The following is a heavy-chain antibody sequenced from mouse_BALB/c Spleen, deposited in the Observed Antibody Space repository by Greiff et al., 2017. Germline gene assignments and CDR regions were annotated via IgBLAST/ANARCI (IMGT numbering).Heavy chain of an antibody. Sequence: QVQLKQPGAELVKPGASVKLSCKASGYTFTSYYMYWVKQRPGQGLEWIGGINPSNGGTNFNEKFKSKATLTVDKSSSTAYMQLSSLTSEDSAVYYCARSATGPFAYWGQGTLVTVSA. CDR3: ARSATGPFAY. CDR1: GYTFTSYY. D-gene: IGHD4-1*02. CDR2: INPSNGGT. J-gene: IGHJ3*01. V-gene: IGHV1S81*02.